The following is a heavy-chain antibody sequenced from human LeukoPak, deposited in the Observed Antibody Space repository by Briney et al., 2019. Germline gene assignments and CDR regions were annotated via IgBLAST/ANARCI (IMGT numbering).Heavy chain of an antibody. D-gene: IGHD7-27*01. CDR3: ARLNWGFYSFDY. Sequence: PSETLSLTCTVSGGSISSTSYYWGWIRQPPGKGLEWIGSLYYRGSTYYNPSLKSRASISVDTSKNQFSLRLSSVTAADTAVYYCARLNWGFYSFDYWGQGTLVTVSS. V-gene: IGHV4-39*01. CDR1: GGSISSTSYY. J-gene: IGHJ4*01. CDR2: LYYRGST.